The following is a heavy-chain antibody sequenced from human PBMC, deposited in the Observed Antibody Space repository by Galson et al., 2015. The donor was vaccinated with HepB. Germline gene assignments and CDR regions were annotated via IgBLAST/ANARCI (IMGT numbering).Heavy chain of an antibody. CDR1: GFTFSSYG. CDR2: IWYDGSNK. J-gene: IGHJ6*03. D-gene: IGHD4-11*01. CDR3: ARVVGRGLHPRVPSGYYMDV. Sequence: SLRLSCAASGFTFSSYGMHWVRQAPGKGLEWVAVIWYDGSNKYYADSVKGRFTISRDNSKNTLYLQMNSLRAEDTAVYYCARVVGRGLHPRVPSGYYMDVWGKGTTVTVSS. V-gene: IGHV3-33*08.